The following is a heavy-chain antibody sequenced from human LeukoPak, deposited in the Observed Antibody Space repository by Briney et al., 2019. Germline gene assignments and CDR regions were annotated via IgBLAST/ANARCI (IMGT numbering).Heavy chain of an antibody. D-gene: IGHD2-2*01. CDR1: GGSISNYY. J-gene: IGHJ5*02. CDR2: SYDSGRT. Sequence: SETLSLTCTVSGGSISNYYWSWIRQPPGKGLEWIGYSYDSGRTNYNPSLKSRVTISVDTSKNQFSLNLSSVTAADTAVYYCAGTKYSSSWYWFDPWGQGTLVTVSS. V-gene: IGHV4-59*01. CDR3: AGTKYSSSWYWFDP.